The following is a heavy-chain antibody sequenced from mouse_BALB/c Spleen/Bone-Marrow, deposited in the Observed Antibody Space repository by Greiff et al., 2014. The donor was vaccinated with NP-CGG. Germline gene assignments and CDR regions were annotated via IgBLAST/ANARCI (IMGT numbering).Heavy chain of an antibody. CDR2: IRNKANGYTT. CDR1: GFTFTDYY. V-gene: IGHV7-3*02. Sequence: EVKLVESGGGLVQPGGSLRLSCATSGFTFTDYYMSWVRQPPGKALEWLGFIRNKANGYTTEYSAPVKGRFTISRDNSQSILYLQMNTLRAEDSATYYCAREGVYYGNPYWYFDVWGAGTTVTVSS. J-gene: IGHJ1*01. D-gene: IGHD2-1*01. CDR3: AREGVYYGNPYWYFDV.